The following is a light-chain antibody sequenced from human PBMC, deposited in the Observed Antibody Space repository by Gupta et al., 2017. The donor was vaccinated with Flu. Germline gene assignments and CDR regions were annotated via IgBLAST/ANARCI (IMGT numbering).Light chain of an antibody. V-gene: IGKV3-15*01. CDR1: QSVSSN. CDR2: GAS. Sequence: EIVMTQSPATLSVSPGERATLSCRASQSVSSNLAWYQQKPGQAPRLLIYGASTRATGIPARFSGSGSGTEFTLTISSLQSEDFAVYYCQQYYNWPYTFGPGTRLEIK. J-gene: IGKJ2*01. CDR3: QQYYNWPYT.